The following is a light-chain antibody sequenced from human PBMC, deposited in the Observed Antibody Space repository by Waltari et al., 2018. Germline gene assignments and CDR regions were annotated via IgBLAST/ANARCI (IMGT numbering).Light chain of an antibody. J-gene: IGLJ1*01. CDR1: SSNIGRSS. CDR2: RNN. V-gene: IGLV1-47*01. Sequence: QSVLTQPPSASGTPGQRVSMSCSGSSSNIGRSSVSWYTHVPETAPKFLIYRNNQRPSVFPDRFSGSNSVTSASLAIIGLRAEDDADYYCAAWDDSLSGRCFGSGTKVTVL. CDR3: AAWDDSLSGRC.